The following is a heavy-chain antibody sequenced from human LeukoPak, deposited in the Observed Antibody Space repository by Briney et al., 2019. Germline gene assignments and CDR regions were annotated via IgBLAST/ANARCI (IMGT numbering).Heavy chain of an antibody. CDR3: ARGAEGIAATDSNFDY. Sequence: PGGSLRLSCAAPGFTFSSYSMNWVRQAPGKGLEWVSSISTSSSYIHYADSLKGRFTISRDNAKNSLYLQMNSLRAEDTAVYYCARGAEGIAATDSNFDYWGQGTLVTVSS. D-gene: IGHD6-13*01. CDR1: GFTFSSYS. V-gene: IGHV3-21*01. CDR2: ISTSSSYI. J-gene: IGHJ4*02.